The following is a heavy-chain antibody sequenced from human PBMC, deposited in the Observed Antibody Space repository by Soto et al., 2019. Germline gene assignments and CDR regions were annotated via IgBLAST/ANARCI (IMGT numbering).Heavy chain of an antibody. CDR3: AKLTYGDPADY. Sequence: EVQLLESGGGLVQPGGSLRLSCAASGFTFSKYAMNWVRQAPGKGLEWVAAINSSGGSTSYADSVKGRFTISRDNSENTLYLEMKSLRAEDTAVYYCAKLTYGDPADYWGKGTLVTVSS. CDR1: GFTFSKYA. J-gene: IGHJ4*02. CDR2: INSSGGST. D-gene: IGHD4-17*01. V-gene: IGHV3-23*01.